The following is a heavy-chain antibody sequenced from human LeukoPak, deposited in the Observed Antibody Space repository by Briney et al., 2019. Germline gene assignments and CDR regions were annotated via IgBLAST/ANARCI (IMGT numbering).Heavy chain of an antibody. CDR2: INHSGST. D-gene: IGHD2-15*01. CDR1: GGSFSGYY. J-gene: IGHJ4*02. V-gene: IGHV4-34*01. CDR3: ARDAQYCSGGSCYLSLFDY. Sequence: SETLSLTCAVYGGSFSGYYWSWIRQPPGKGLEWIGEINHSGSTNYNPSLKSRVTISVATPKNQFSLKLSSVTAADTAVYYCARDAQYCSGGSCYLSLFDYWGQGTLVTVSS.